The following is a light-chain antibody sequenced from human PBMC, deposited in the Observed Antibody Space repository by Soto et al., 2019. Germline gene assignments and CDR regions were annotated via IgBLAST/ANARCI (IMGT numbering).Light chain of an antibody. J-gene: IGLJ1*01. CDR3: AAWDDSLNGHV. V-gene: IGLV1-44*01. CDR2: TTN. CDR1: SSNIGTSS. Sequence: QSALTQPHSASGTPGQRVTISCSGGSSNIGTSSVHWFQQLPGTPPKLLISTTNQRPSGVPERFSGSKSGTSASLAISGLQSEDDVDYYCAAWDDSLNGHVFGTGSKVTV.